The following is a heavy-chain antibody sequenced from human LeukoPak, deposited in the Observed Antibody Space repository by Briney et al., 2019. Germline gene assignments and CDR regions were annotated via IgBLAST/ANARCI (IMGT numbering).Heavy chain of an antibody. D-gene: IGHD5-24*01. CDR2: INHSGST. CDR1: GGSFSGYY. CDR3: ARGGGGYNYRN. J-gene: IGHJ4*02. V-gene: IGHV4-34*01. Sequence: NPSETLSLTCAVYGGSFSGYYWSWIRQPPGKGLEWIGEINHSGSTNYNPSLKSRVTISVDTSKNQFSLKLSSVTAADTAVYYCARGGGGYNYRNWGQGTLVTVSS.